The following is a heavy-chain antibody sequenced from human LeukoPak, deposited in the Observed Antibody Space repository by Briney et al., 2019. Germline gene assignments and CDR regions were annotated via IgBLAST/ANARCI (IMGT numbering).Heavy chain of an antibody. J-gene: IGHJ4*02. CDR1: GYTFTGYY. Sequence: ASVKVSCKASGYTFTGYYMHWVRQAPGQGLEWMGWINPNSGGTNYAQKFQGRVTMTRDTSISTACMELSRLRSDDTAVYYCASDDCSGGSCYATIPLYWGQGTLVTVSS. D-gene: IGHD2-15*01. CDR3: ASDDCSGGSCYATIPLY. V-gene: IGHV1-2*02. CDR2: INPNSGGT.